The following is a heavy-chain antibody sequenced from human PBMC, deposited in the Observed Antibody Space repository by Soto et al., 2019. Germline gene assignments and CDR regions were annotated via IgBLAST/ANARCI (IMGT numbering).Heavy chain of an antibody. CDR2: IIHILGTA. CDR1: GGTFSSYA. V-gene: IGHV1-69*01. CDR3: ATSGYSSSWPNYYYYGMDL. Sequence: QVQLVQSGAGVKKPGSSLKVSCKASGGTFSSYAISWLRQAPGQGLEWMGGIIHILGTANYAQKFQGRVTITADESTTTAYMELGSVRSEDTAVYYCATSGYSSSWPNYYYYGMDLTGEGTTVADSS. D-gene: IGHD6-13*01. J-gene: IGHJ6*02.